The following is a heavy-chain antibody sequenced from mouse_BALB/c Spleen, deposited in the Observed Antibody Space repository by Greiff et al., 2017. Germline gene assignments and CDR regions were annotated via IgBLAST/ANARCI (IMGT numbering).Heavy chain of an antibody. CDR2: ISYSGST. J-gene: IGHJ4*01. V-gene: IGHV3-2*02. CDR1: GYSITSDYA. Sequence: EVQLVESGPGLVKPSQSLSLTCTVTGYSITSDYAWNWIRQFPGNKLEWMGYISYSGSTSYNPSLKSRISITRDTSKNQFFLQLNSVTTEDTATYYCARSSLLQAMDYWGQGTSVTVSS. CDR3: ARSSLLQAMDY. D-gene: IGHD1-2*01.